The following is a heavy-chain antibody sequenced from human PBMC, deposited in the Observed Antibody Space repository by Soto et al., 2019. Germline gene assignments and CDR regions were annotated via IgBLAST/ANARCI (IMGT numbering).Heavy chain of an antibody. J-gene: IGHJ5*02. CDR1: GGSISSGGYS. D-gene: IGHD3-9*01. CDR3: ARVRDFDSLSDYNWFVP. CDR2: IYHSGST. Sequence: PSETLALTCAVYGGSISSGGYSWSWIRQPPGKGLEWIGYIYHSGSTYYNPSLKSRVTISVDRSKNQFSLKLSSVTAADTAVYSCARVRDFDSLSDYNWFVPWGQGTLVRVSS. V-gene: IGHV4-30-2*01.